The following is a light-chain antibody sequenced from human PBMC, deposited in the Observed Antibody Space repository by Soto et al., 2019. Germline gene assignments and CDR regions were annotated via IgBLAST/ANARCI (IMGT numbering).Light chain of an antibody. CDR3: SSYAGSNNLGV. J-gene: IGLJ1*01. Sequence: QSALTKPPSASGSPGQSVTISCTGTSSDVGGYNYVSWYQQHPGKAPKLMIYEVSKRPSGVPDRFSGSKSGNTASLTVSGLQAEDEADYYCSSYAGSNNLGVFGTGTKVPS. CDR2: EVS. CDR1: SSDVGGYNY. V-gene: IGLV2-8*01.